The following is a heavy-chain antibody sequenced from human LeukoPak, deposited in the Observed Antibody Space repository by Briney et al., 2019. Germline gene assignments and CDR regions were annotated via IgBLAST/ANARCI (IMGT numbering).Heavy chain of an antibody. Sequence: ASVKVSCKASGYTFTSYYIHWVRQAPGEGLEWMGIINPSGGSTSYAQKFQGRVTMTRDMSTSTVYMELSSLRSEDTAVYYCARVASISPLRPYFDYWGQGTLVTVSS. J-gene: IGHJ4*02. CDR2: INPSGGST. V-gene: IGHV1-46*01. CDR3: ARVASISPLRPYFDY. CDR1: GYTFTSYY. D-gene: IGHD4-17*01.